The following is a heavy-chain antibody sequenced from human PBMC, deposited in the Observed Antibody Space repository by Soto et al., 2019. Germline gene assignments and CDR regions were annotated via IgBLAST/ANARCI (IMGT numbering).Heavy chain of an antibody. CDR1: GYTFTSYA. CDR2: INAGNGNT. J-gene: IGHJ4*02. V-gene: IGHV1-3*05. CDR3: ARSIVVVTALDY. D-gene: IGHD2-21*02. Sequence: QVQLVQSGAEEKKPGASVKVSCKASGYTFTSYAMHWVRQAPGQRREWMGWINAGNGNTKYSQKFQGRVTITRDTSASTAYMDLSSLRSEDTAVYYCARSIVVVTALDYWGQGTLVTVSS.